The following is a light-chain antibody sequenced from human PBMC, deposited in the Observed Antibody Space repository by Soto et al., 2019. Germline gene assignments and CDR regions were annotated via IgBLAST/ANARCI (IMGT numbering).Light chain of an antibody. Sequence: QLVLTQSPSASASLGASVKLTCTLSSGHSSYAIAWHQQQPEKGPRYLMKLNSDGSHNKGDGIPDRFSGSSSGAERYLTISSLQSEDEADYYCQTWGTGILVFGGGTKVTVL. V-gene: IGLV4-69*01. CDR1: SGHSSYA. CDR3: QTWGTGILV. J-gene: IGLJ2*01. CDR2: LNSDGSH.